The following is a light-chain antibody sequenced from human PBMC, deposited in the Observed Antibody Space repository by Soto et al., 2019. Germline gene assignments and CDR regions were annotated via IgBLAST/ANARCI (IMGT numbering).Light chain of an antibody. CDR2: GTS. CDR3: QQYNTWPYT. CDR1: QSVSGN. Sequence: EIVMTQSPATLSVSPGERATLSCRASQSVSGNLAWYQQIPGQAPRLLIYGTSTRATGIPVRFSGGGSGSQFTLTITTLQSEDFAVYYCQQYNTWPYTFGQGTRLEI. J-gene: IGKJ2*01. V-gene: IGKV3-15*01.